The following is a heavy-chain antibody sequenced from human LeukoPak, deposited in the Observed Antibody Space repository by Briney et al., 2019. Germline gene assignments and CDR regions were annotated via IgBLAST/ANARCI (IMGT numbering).Heavy chain of an antibody. J-gene: IGHJ4*02. CDR3: ARGVFQKRRYLDWFIDY. D-gene: IGHD3-9*01. V-gene: IGHV5-51*01. Sequence: GESLKISCKGSGYSFTNYWIGWVRQLPEKGLEWVGIIYPDDSDTRYSPSFQGQVTISADKSINTAYLQWSSLKASDTAIYYCARGVFQKRRYLDWFIDYWGQGTLVTVSS. CDR2: IYPDDSDT. CDR1: GYSFTNYW.